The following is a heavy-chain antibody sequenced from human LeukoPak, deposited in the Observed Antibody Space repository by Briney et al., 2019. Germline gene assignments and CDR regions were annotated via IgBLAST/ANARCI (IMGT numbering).Heavy chain of an antibody. CDR3: ARGPI. CDR1: GGSISSHY. J-gene: IGHJ4*02. D-gene: IGHD3-9*01. CDR2: IYYSGST. Sequence: SGTLSLTCTVSGGSISSHYWSWIPQPPGKGLEWIGYIYYSGSTNYNPSLKSRVTISVDTSKNQSSLKLSSVTAADTAVYYCARGPIWGQGTLVTVSS. V-gene: IGHV4-59*11.